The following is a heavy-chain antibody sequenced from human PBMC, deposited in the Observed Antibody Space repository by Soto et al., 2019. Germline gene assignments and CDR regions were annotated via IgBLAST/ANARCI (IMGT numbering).Heavy chain of an antibody. V-gene: IGHV4-39*01. CDR1: GGSISSSSYY. CDR2: IYYSGST. D-gene: IGHD5-18*01. Sequence: PSETLSLTCTVSGGSISSSSYYWGWIRQPPGKGLEWIGSIYYSGSTYYNPSLKSRVTISVDTSKNQFSLKLSPVTAAGTAVYDCARHEAISTLMTAGGNSYLVSWCPGTLVSVSS. J-gene: IGHJ5*02. CDR3: ARHEAISTLMTAGGNSYLVS.